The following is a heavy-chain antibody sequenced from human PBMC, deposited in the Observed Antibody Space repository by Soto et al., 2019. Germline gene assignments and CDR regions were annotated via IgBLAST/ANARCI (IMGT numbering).Heavy chain of an antibody. CDR1: GGSISSYY. D-gene: IGHD3-10*01. CDR3: AGGADGAYYYGLDV. CDR2: IYDSGST. Sequence: QVQLQESGPGLVKPSETLSLTCTVSGGSISSYYWSWIRQPPGKGLEWIGYIYDSGSTNYIPSLTSRVTISVDTSKDQFSLKLRSVTAADTAVYYCAGGADGAYYYGLDVWGQGTTVTVSS. J-gene: IGHJ6*02. V-gene: IGHV4-59*01.